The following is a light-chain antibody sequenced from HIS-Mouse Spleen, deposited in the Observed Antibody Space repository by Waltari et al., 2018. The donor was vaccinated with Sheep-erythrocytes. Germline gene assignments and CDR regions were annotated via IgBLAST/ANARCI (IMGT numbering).Light chain of an antibody. CDR2: DVS. V-gene: IGLV2-11*01. CDR1: SRDGCCYNY. Sequence: QSALTQPRSVSGSPGQSVTTPCTGTSRDGCCYNYFPWYHQHPGKAPKLMIYDVSKRPSGVPDRFSGSKSGNTASLTISGLQAEDEADYYCCSYAGSYNHVFATGTKVTVL. J-gene: IGLJ1*01. CDR3: CSYAGSYNHV.